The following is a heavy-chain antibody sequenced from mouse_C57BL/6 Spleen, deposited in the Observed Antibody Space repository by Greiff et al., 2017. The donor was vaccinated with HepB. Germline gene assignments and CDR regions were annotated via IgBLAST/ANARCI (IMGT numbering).Heavy chain of an antibody. D-gene: IGHD2-4*01. J-gene: IGHJ4*01. CDR3: ANGYDYDGYYAMDY. CDR2: IYPRSGNT. Sequence: QVQLQQSGAELARPGDSVKLSCKGSGYNLKSHGIRWGKQRTGQGLEWIGEIYPRSGNTYYNGKFKGKAKLTADKSSSTAYMELRSLTSEDSAVYFCANGYDYDGYYAMDYWGQGTSVTVSS. CDR1: GYNLKSHG. V-gene: IGHV1-81*01.